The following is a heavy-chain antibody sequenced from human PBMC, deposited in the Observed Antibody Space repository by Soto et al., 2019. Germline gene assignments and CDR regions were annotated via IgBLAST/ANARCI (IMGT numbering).Heavy chain of an antibody. J-gene: IGHJ4*02. CDR2: INTDGSRT. CDR1: GFTFSNSW. CDR3: AKGVPGGFPHFDY. Sequence: GGSLRLSCAASGFTFSNSWMHWVRQAPGTGLVWVSHINTDGSRTNYADSVKGRFTISRDNAKNMLYVEMNSLRADDTAVYYCAKGVPGGFPHFDYWGQGTLVTVSS. D-gene: IGHD3-10*01. V-gene: IGHV3-74*01.